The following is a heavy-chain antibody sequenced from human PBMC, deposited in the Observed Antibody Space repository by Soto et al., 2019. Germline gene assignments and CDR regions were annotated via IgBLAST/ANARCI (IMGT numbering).Heavy chain of an antibody. V-gene: IGHV4-39*01. J-gene: IGHJ4*02. CDR3: ARNKPYSGYDKIDY. CDR2: VYYSGSA. D-gene: IGHD5-12*01. Sequence: PSETLSLTCTVSGGSISSSSYYWGWIRQPPGKGLEWIGSVYYSGSAYYNPSLKSRVTISVDTSKNQFSLKLSSMTAADTAVYYCARNKPYSGYDKIDYWGQGTLVTVSS. CDR1: GGSISSSSYY.